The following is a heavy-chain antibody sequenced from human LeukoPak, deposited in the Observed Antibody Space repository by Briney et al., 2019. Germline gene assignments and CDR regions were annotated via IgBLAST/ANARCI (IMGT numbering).Heavy chain of an antibody. J-gene: IGHJ6*03. CDR2: INPNSGGT. V-gene: IGHV1-2*02. CDR3: AREISSFWSYYYYYMDV. Sequence: GASVKVSCKASGYTFTSYGISWVRQAPGQGLEWMGWINPNSGGTNYAQKFQGRVTMTRDTSIGTAYMELSRLRSDDTAVYYCAREISSFWSYYYYYMDVWGKGTTVTVSS. D-gene: IGHD3-3*01. CDR1: GYTFTSYG.